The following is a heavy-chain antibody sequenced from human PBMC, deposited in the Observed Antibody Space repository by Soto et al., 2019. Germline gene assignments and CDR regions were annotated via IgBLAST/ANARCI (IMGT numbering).Heavy chain of an antibody. D-gene: IGHD3-22*01. CDR1: GGTFSSYT. V-gene: IGHV1-69*04. J-gene: IGHJ6*02. Sequence: SVKVSCKASGGTFSSYTISWVRQAPGQGLEWMGRIIPILGIANYAQKFQGRVTITADKSTSTAYMELSSLRSEDTAVYYCARDDSSGYYPLYYYGMDFWGQGTTVTVSS. CDR2: IIPILGIA. CDR3: ARDDSSGYYPLYYYGMDF.